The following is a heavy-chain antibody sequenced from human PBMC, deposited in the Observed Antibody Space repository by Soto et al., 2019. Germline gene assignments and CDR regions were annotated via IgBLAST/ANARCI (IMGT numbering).Heavy chain of an antibody. D-gene: IGHD3-22*01. CDR2: ISAYNGNT. Sequence: QVQLVQSGAEVKKPGASVKVSCKASGYTFTRYGISWVRQAPGQELEWMGWISAYNGNTKYAQKLQGRVTMTTDTSTGTAYMELSSLRSDDTAVYYCAGDAVDSSGYDHYYYYGMDVWGQGTTVTVSS. CDR3: AGDAVDSSGYDHYYYYGMDV. V-gene: IGHV1-18*01. J-gene: IGHJ6*02. CDR1: GYTFTRYG.